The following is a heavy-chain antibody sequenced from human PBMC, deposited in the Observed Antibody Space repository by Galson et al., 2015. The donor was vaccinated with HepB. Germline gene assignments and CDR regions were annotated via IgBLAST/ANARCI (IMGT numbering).Heavy chain of an antibody. J-gene: IGHJ4*02. Sequence: VKVSCKASGGTFSDNAITWVRQAPGQGLEWMGGIIPVFGAANYAQKFQGRVTIVADESTNTAYLELRSLRSEDTAVYYCARRGGTTLDSWGQGSLVTVSS. CDR3: ARRGGTTLDS. V-gene: IGHV1-69*13. CDR2: IIPVFGAA. CDR1: GGTFSDNA. D-gene: IGHD1-7*01.